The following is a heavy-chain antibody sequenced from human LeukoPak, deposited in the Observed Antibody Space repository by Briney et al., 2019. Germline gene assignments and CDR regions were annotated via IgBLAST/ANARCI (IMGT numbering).Heavy chain of an antibody. CDR1: GFTFSSYR. J-gene: IGHJ5*02. CDR2: ISTRDTYP. D-gene: IGHD3-22*01. CDR3: ARGGHSSVILVASDWFDP. V-gene: IGHV3-21*01. Sequence: PGGSLRLSCAASGFTFSSYRMSWVRQAPGKGLQWVSSISTRDTYPNYADSVKGRFTISRDNAKNTLYLQMNSLRVEDTAVYYCARGGHSSVILVASDWFDPWGQGTLVTVSS.